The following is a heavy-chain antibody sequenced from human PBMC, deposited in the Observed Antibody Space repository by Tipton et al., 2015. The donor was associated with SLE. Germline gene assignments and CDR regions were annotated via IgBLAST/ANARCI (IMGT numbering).Heavy chain of an antibody. CDR2: MKQDGSEK. D-gene: IGHD2/OR15-2a*01. J-gene: IGHJ4*02. CDR1: GSTFSTYY. V-gene: IGHV3-7*01. CDR3: VLWAYGNY. Sequence: SLRLSCEASGSTFSTYYMSWFRQAPGKGLEWVAHMKQDGSEKYYVDSMKGRFTISRDNAQNSLYLQMSSLRVEDTAVYYCVLWAYGNYWGQGTLVTVAS.